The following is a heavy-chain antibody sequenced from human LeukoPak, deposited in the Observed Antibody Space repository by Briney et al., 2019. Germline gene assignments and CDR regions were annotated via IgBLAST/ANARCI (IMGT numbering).Heavy chain of an antibody. CDR1: GFTFSSYA. V-gene: IGHV3-23*01. J-gene: IGHJ4*01. CDR3: AKDLAREYSSGEYGFDY. D-gene: IGHD6-19*01. CDR2: ISGSGGST. Sequence: GGSLRLSCAASGFTFSSYAMSWVRQAPGKGLEWVSAISGSGGSTYYADSVKGRFTISRDNSKNTLYLQMNSLRAEDTAVYYCAKDLAREYSSGEYGFDYWGQGTLVTVSS.